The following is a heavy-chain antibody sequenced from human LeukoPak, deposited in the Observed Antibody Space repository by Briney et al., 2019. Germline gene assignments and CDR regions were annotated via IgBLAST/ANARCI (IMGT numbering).Heavy chain of an antibody. V-gene: IGHV3-53*01. CDR2: IYSGGST. Sequence: GGSLRLSCVASGVTLSNYAMSWARQAPGKGLEWVSVIYSGGSTYYADSVKGRFTISRDNSKNTLYLQMNSLRAEDTAVYYCARMVREQWLGRYYYYYGMDVWGQGTTVTVSS. CDR3: ARMVREQWLGRYYYYYGMDV. J-gene: IGHJ6*02. D-gene: IGHD6-19*01. CDR1: GVTLSNYA.